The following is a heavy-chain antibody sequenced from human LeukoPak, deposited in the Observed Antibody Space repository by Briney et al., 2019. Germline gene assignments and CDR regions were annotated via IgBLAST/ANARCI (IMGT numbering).Heavy chain of an antibody. CDR1: GFTFSSYW. D-gene: IGHD6-13*01. Sequence: PGGSLRLSCAASGFTFSSYWMSWVRQAPGQGLEWVANINEAGSGKYYVDSVKGRFTISRDNAKNSLYLQMNSLRAEDTAVYYCARGGHIAAAGTVDYWGQGTLVTVSS. V-gene: IGHV3-7*01. J-gene: IGHJ4*02. CDR3: ARGGHIAAAGTVDY. CDR2: INEAGSGK.